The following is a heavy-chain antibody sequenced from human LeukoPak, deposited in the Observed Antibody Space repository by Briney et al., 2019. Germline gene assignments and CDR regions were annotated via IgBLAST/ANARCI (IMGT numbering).Heavy chain of an antibody. D-gene: IGHD3-22*01. V-gene: IGHV3-74*01. Sequence: GGSLRLSCVGSQFTFSNYWMHWVRQAPGKGLVWVSRIKSDGRTNYADSVKGRFTISRDNAKNTVSLQMNSLRAEDTGVYYCARAPSEIGGYYPEYFRHWGQGTLVTVSS. J-gene: IGHJ1*01. CDR2: IKSDGRT. CDR3: ARAPSEIGGYYPEYFRH. CDR1: QFTFSNYW.